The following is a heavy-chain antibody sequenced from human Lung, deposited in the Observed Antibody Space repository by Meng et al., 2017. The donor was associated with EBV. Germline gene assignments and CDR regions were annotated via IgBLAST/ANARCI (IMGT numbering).Heavy chain of an antibody. V-gene: IGHV6-1*01. J-gene: IGHJ2*01. CDR2: TYYRSKWYN. CDR3: ARGATSVFDL. Sequence: QVQLQQSGPGLVKPSQALSLTLVIAGDSVSSSSAAWTWIRQSPSRGLEWLGRTYYRSKWYNDYAVFVKSRITINPDTSKNQFSLQLNSVTPEDTAVYYCARGATSVFDLWGRGTLVTVSS. CDR1: GDSVSSSSAA.